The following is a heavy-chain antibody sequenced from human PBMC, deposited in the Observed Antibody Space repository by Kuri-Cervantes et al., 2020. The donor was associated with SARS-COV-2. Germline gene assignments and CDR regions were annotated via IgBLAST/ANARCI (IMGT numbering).Heavy chain of an antibody. J-gene: IGHJ4*02. CDR3: ARVRSSGPGPRKYYFDY. V-gene: IGHV4-59*01. D-gene: IGHD6-19*01. Sequence: GSLRLSCTVSGGSISSYYWSWIRQPPGKGLEWIGYIYYSGSTNYNPSLKSRVTISVDTSKNQFSLKLSSVTAADTAVYYCARVRSSGPGPRKYYFDYWGQGTLVTVSS. CDR2: IYYSGST. CDR1: GGSISSYY.